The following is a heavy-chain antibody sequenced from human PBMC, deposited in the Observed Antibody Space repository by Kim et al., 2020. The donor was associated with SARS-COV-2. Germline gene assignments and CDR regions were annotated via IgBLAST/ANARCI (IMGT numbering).Heavy chain of an antibody. CDR1: GFTFSSYG. CDR2: ISYDGSNK. CDR3: APLDIVATKEGWFDP. J-gene: IGHJ5*02. Sequence: GGSLRLSCAASGFTFSSYGMHWVRQAPGKGLEWVAVISYDGSNKYYADSVKGRFTISRDNSKNTLYLQMNSLRAEDTAVYYCAPLDIVATKEGWFDPWGQGTLVTVSS. D-gene: IGHD5-12*01. V-gene: IGHV3-30*03.